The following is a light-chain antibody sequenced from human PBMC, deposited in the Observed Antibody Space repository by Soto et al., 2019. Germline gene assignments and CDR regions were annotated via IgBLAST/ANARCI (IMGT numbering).Light chain of an antibody. CDR1: SSDVGKYDR. V-gene: IGLV2-18*02. J-gene: IGLJ1*01. CDR2: EVT. CDR3: NSYTCTSRYV. Sequence: QSALTQPPSVSGSPGQSVTISCTGTSSDVGKYDRVSWYQQPPGTAPKLIIYEVTNRPSGVPARFSGSKSGNTASLTISGLQAVDEADYYCNSYTCTSRYVFGAGTKVSVL.